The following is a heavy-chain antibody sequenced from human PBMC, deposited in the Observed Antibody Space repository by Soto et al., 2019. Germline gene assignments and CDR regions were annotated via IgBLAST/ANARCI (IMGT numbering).Heavy chain of an antibody. CDR2: IYWDDDK. J-gene: IGHJ5*02. Sequence: KESGPTLVNPTQTLTLTCTFSGFSLSTSGVGVGWIRQPPGKALEWLALIYWDDDKRYSPSLKSRLTITKDTSKNQVVLTMTNMDPVDTATYYCAHRRKQQLVPAYEGEWFDPWGQGTLVTVSS. V-gene: IGHV2-5*02. D-gene: IGHD6-13*01. CDR1: GFSLSTSGVG. CDR3: AHRRKQQLVPAYEGEWFDP.